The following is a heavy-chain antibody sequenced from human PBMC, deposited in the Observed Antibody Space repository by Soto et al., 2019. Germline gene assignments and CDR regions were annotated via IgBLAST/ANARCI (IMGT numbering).Heavy chain of an antibody. J-gene: IGHJ4*02. Sequence: HPGGSLRLSCAASGFTFSSYAMSWVRQAPGKGLEWVSAISGSGGSTYYADSVKGRFTISRDNSKNTLYLQMNSLRAEDTAVYYCAITPPGSGYDPDYFDYWGQGTLVTVSS. V-gene: IGHV3-23*01. D-gene: IGHD5-12*01. CDR3: AITPPGSGYDPDYFDY. CDR1: GFTFSSYA. CDR2: ISGSGGST.